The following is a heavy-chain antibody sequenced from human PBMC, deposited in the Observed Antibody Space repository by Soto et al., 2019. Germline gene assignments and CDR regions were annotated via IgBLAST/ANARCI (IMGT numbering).Heavy chain of an antibody. V-gene: IGHV1-69*02. CDR3: ARSSDCSGGSCYSGYFDL. Sequence: QVQLVQSGAEVKKPGSSVKVSCKASGGTFSSYTISWVRQAPGQGLEWMGRIIPILGIANYAQKVQVRVTITADKSTSTAYMELSSLRSEDTAVYYCARSSDCSGGSCYSGYFDLWGRGTLVTVSS. CDR2: IIPILGIA. D-gene: IGHD2-15*01. CDR1: GGTFSSYT. J-gene: IGHJ2*01.